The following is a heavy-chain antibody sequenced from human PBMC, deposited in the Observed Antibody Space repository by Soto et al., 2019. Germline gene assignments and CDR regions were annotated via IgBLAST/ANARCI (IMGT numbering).Heavy chain of an antibody. J-gene: IGHJ3*02. CDR2: ISSSSSYI. CDR3: ATIAVADAFDT. D-gene: IGHD6-19*01. CDR1: GFTFSSYS. Sequence: GGSLRLSCAASGFTFSSYSMNWVRQAPGKGLEWVSSISSSSSYIYYADSVKGRFTISRDNAKNSLYLQMNSLRAEDTAVYYCATIAVADAFDTWGQGTMVTVAS. V-gene: IGHV3-21*01.